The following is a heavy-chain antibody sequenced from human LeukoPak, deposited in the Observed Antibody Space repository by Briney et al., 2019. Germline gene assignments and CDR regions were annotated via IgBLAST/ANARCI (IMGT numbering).Heavy chain of an antibody. Sequence: GGSLRLSCGASGFSFSNAWMTWVRQAPGKGLECVATITHDGSAKCYVDSSKGRFTISRDNAKSSVYLQMNSLRADGTAVYYCADPDWGWGQGTMVTVSS. CDR3: ADPDWG. J-gene: IGHJ3*01. D-gene: IGHD3/OR15-3a*01. CDR1: GFSFSNAW. V-gene: IGHV3-7*01. CDR2: ITHDGSAK.